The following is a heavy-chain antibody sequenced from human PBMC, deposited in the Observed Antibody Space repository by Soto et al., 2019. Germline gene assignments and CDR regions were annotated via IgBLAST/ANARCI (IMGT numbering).Heavy chain of an antibody. CDR3: ARGNQLAPLYYYYGMDV. CDR1: GGTFSSYA. Sequence: QAQLVQSGAEVKKPGSSVKVSCKASGGTFSSYAISWVRQAPGQGLDWMGGIIPIFGTANYAQKFQGRVTITADESTSTAYMELSSLRSEDTAVYYCARGNQLAPLYYYYGMDVWGQGTTVTVSS. V-gene: IGHV1-69*01. D-gene: IGHD6-13*01. J-gene: IGHJ6*02. CDR2: IIPIFGTA.